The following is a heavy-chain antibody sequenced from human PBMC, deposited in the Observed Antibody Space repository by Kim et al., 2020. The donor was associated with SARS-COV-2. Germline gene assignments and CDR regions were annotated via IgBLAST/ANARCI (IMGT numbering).Heavy chain of an antibody. CDR2: IYYSGST. D-gene: IGHD1-26*01. Sequence: SETLSLTCTVSGGSISSSSYYWGWIRQPPGKGLEWIGSIYYSGSTYYNPSLKSRVTISVDTSKNQFSLKLSSVTAADTAVYYYARVSRPRGGLIGSFDY. CDR1: GGSISSSSYY. V-gene: IGHV4-39*07. CDR3: ARVSRPRGGLIGSFDY. J-gene: IGHJ4*01.